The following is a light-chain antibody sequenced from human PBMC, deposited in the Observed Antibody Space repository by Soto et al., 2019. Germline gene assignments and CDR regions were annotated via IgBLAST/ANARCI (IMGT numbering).Light chain of an antibody. CDR3: QQRSNWPPIT. CDR1: QSVSSY. V-gene: IGKV3-11*01. CDR2: DAS. J-gene: IGKJ5*01. Sequence: EILMTQSPATLSVSPGERATLSCRASQSVSSYLAWYQQKPGQAPRLLIYDASNRATGIPDRFSGSASGTDFTLTISSLEPEDFAVYYCQQRSNWPPITFGQGTRLEI.